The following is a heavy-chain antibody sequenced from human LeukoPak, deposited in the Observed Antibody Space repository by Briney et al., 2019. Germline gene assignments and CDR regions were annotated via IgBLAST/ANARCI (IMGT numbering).Heavy chain of an antibody. J-gene: IGHJ3*02. CDR3: ARGTGTRITIFGVVISAFDI. CDR2: IFHSGST. Sequence: PSETLSLTCTVSGVSISSGGYCWSWIRQPPGKGLEWIGDIFHSGSTYYNPSLKSRVTISVDRSKNQFPLKLSSVTAADTAVYYCARGTGTRITIFGVVISAFDIWGQGTMVTVSS. V-gene: IGHV4-30-2*01. CDR1: GVSISSGGYC. D-gene: IGHD3-3*01.